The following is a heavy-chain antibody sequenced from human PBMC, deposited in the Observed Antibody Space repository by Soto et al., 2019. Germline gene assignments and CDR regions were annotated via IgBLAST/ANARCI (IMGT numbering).Heavy chain of an antibody. CDR2: IYYSGST. CDR1: GGSISSYY. Sequence: SETLSLTCTVSGGSISSYYWSWIRQPPGKGLEWIGYIYYSGSTNYNPSLKSRVTISVDTSKNQFSLKLSSVTAADTAVYYCASSDSSSWYYFDYWAQGTLVTVSS. D-gene: IGHD6-13*01. CDR3: ASSDSSSWYYFDY. J-gene: IGHJ4*02. V-gene: IGHV4-59*01.